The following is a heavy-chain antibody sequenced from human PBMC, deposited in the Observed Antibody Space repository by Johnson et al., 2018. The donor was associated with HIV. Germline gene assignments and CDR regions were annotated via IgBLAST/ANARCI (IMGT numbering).Heavy chain of an antibody. Sequence: VQLVESGGGLVKPGGSLRLSCAASGFTFSDYYMSWIRQAPGKGLEWVGRIKSKTDGGTTDYAAPVKGRFTISRDDSKNTLYLQMNSLKTEDTAVYYCTICITMIVVVTTDACEIWGQGTMVTVSS. D-gene: IGHD3-22*01. CDR2: IKSKTDGGTT. CDR3: TICITMIVVVTTDACEI. CDR1: GFTFSDYY. V-gene: IGHV3-15*01. J-gene: IGHJ3*02.